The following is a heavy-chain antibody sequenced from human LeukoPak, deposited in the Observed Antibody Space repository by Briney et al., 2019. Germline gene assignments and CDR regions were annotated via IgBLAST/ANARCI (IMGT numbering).Heavy chain of an antibody. CDR1: GFTFNDYG. D-gene: IGHD4-17*01. Sequence: GGSLRLSCAASGFTFNDYGMHWVRQAPGKGPEWVAVISYHGRDAFYADSVKGRFSISRDNSQNMVYLQMNSLRAEDTAVYYCARDLNDYGDYVSDYWGQGTLVTVSS. J-gene: IGHJ4*02. V-gene: IGHV3-30*03. CDR2: ISYHGRDA. CDR3: ARDLNDYGDYVSDY.